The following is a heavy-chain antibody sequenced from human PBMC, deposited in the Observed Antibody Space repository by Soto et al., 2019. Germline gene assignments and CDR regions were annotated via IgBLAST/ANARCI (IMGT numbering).Heavy chain of an antibody. CDR2: ISAYNGNT. CDR3: ARDSIVLVPAAKRDYYYYGMDV. CDR1: GYTFTSYG. J-gene: IGHJ6*02. Sequence: QVQLVQSGAEVKKPGASVKVSCKASGYTFTSYGISWVRQAPGQGLEWMGWISAYNGNTNYAQKLKGRVTMTTDTSTSTAYMELRSLRSDDTAVYYCARDSIVLVPAAKRDYYYYGMDVWGQGTTVTVSS. V-gene: IGHV1-18*01. D-gene: IGHD2-2*01.